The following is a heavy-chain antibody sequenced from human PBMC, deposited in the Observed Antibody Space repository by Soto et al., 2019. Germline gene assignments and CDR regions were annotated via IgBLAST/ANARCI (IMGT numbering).Heavy chain of an antibody. J-gene: IGHJ4*02. D-gene: IGHD2-21*02. Sequence: QVQLVESGGGVVQPGRSLRLSCAASGFSFSTYGMHWVRQAPGKGLEWVAVISYDGSSDHYADSVKGRFTISRDNSKNTLYLQMNSLRPEDTAIYYCAKVLHTVVVTAIAYWGQVTLVTVSS. V-gene: IGHV3-30*18. CDR2: ISYDGSSD. CDR3: AKVLHTVVVTAIAY. CDR1: GFSFSTYG.